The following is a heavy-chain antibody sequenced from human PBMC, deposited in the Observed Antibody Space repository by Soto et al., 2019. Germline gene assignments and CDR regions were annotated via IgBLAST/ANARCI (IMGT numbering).Heavy chain of an antibody. CDR3: ARDQRKYYYDSSGSPRSAFDI. V-gene: IGHV1-69*01. D-gene: IGHD3-22*01. Sequence: QVQLVQSGAEVKKPGSSVKVSCTASGGTFSSYAISWVRQAPGQGLEWMGGIIPIFGTANYAQKFQGRVTITADESTSTAYMELSSLRSEDTAVYYCARDQRKYYYDSSGSPRSAFDIWGQGTMVTVSS. CDR1: GGTFSSYA. J-gene: IGHJ3*02. CDR2: IIPIFGTA.